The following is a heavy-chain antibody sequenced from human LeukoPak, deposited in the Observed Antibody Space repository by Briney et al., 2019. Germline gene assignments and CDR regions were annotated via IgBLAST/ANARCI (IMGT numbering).Heavy chain of an antibody. V-gene: IGHV4-34*01. CDR2: INHSGST. CDR1: GGSFSGYY. CDR3: ARGGCRVVRAFDI. D-gene: IGHD3-22*01. J-gene: IGHJ3*02. Sequence: PSETLSLTCAVYGGSFSGYYWSWIRQPPGKGLEWIGEINHSGSTNYNPSLKSRVTISVDTSKNQFSLKLSSVTAADTAVYYCARGGCRVVRAFDIWGQGTMVTASS.